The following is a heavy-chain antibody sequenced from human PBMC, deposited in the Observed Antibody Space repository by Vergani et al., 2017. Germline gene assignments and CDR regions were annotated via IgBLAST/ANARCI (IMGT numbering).Heavy chain of an antibody. J-gene: IGHJ4*02. Sequence: QVQVVQSGAEVKKSGASVKVSCKTSGYTFSNYYLHWVRQAAGQGLEWMGIINPSGGHTNYAQKLQGRVTMTRDTSTSTVYMELSSLRSEDTAIYYCAGGDYGSLTGYRYWGQGTLVTVSA. V-gene: IGHV1-46*03. CDR2: INPSGGHT. CDR1: GYTFSNYY. D-gene: IGHD3-9*01. CDR3: AGGDYGSLTGYRY.